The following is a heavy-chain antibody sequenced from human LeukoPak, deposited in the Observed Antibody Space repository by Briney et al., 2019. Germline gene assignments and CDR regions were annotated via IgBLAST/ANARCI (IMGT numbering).Heavy chain of an antibody. J-gene: IGHJ4*02. Sequence: GASVKVSCKASGYTFTSYSIHWVRQAPGQRREWMGWINAGNGDTKYSQKFQGRVTITRDTSASTAYMELSSLRSEDTAVYYCARSRSCDYWGQGTLVTASS. CDR3: ARSRSCDY. CDR1: GYTFTSYS. CDR2: INAGNGDT. V-gene: IGHV1-3*01.